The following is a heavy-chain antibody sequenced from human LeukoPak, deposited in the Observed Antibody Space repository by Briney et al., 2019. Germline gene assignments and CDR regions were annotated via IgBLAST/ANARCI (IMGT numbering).Heavy chain of an antibody. CDR1: GGSFSGHY. CDR2: STHSGST. D-gene: IGHD2-2*01. CDR3: ARGRTGAAALDF. V-gene: IGHV4-34*01. Sequence: PETLSLTCAVYGGSFSGHYWTWIRQPPGKGLEWIGESTHSGSTNYNPPLKSRVTISVDTSKNQFSPKLTSVSAADTAVYNCARGRTGAAALDFWGPGTLVTVSS. J-gene: IGHJ4*02.